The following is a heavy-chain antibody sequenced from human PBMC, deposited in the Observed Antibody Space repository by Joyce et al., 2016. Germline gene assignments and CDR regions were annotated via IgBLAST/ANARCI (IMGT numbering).Heavy chain of an antibody. CDR1: GYTFTNYV. D-gene: IGHD5-12*01. J-gene: IGHJ4*02. Sequence: QVQLVQYGAEVKKPGASVKVSCQASGYTFTNYVFHWVRQDPEQGLEWLGWINTYSYTNYSQTFQGRVTLTSDTSADTAYLDMSGLKSEDTAVYYCARERTHGGCDLDHWGQGTLVTVSS. V-gene: IGHV1-3*04. CDR2: INTYSYT. CDR3: ARERTHGGCDLDH.